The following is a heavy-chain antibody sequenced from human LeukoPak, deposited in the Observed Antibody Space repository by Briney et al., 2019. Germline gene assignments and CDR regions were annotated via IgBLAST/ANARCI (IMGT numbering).Heavy chain of an antibody. CDR1: GGSISSYY. V-gene: IGHV4-59*08. D-gene: IGHD2-2*01. CDR2: VYYSGST. Sequence: PSETLSLTCTASGGSISSYYWTWIRQPPGKGLEYIGYVYYSGSTNYNPSLKSRVTISLDMSKNQFSLKPSSVTAADTAVYYCATLLPAAYFDFWGQGTLVTVSS. CDR3: ATLLPAAYFDF. J-gene: IGHJ4*02.